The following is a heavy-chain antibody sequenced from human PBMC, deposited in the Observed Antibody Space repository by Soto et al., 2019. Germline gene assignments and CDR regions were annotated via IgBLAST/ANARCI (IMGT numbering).Heavy chain of an antibody. CDR2: ISDDGASI. CDR3: ARENSVQAWLHHFDH. D-gene: IGHD5-18*01. Sequence: GGSLRRSCAASGFSFSSFAMNWVRQASGRGLEWVSYISDDGASIYYADSLKGRFTISRDNAKNSLSLQMNNLRAEDTAVYYCARENSVQAWLHHFDHWGLGTLVTVS. CDR1: GFSFSSFA. V-gene: IGHV3-48*03. J-gene: IGHJ4*02.